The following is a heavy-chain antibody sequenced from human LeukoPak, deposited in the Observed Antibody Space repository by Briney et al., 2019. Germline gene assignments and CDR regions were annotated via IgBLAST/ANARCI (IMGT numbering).Heavy chain of an antibody. J-gene: IGHJ4*02. Sequence: GGSLRLSCAASGFTCSSYGMHWVRQAPGKELEWVAFIRYDGSNKYYADSVKGRFTISRDNSKNTLYLQMNSLRAEDTAVYYCAKDRGIAVAGGDYWGQGTLVTVSS. CDR1: GFTCSSYG. V-gene: IGHV3-30*02. CDR3: AKDRGIAVAGGDY. D-gene: IGHD6-19*01. CDR2: IRYDGSNK.